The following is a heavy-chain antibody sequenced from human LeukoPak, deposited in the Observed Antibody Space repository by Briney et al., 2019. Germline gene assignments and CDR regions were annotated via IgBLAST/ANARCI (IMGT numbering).Heavy chain of an antibody. V-gene: IGHV3-23*01. CDR3: AKDFPTYYYDSSGPTDH. CDR1: GFTFSSYA. J-gene: IGHJ4*02. Sequence: PGGSLRLSCAASGFTFSSYAMSWVRQAPGKGLEWVSAISGSGGSTYYADSVKGRFTISRDNSKNTLYLQMNSLRAEDTAVYYCAKDFPTYYYDSSGPTDHWGQGTLVTVSS. D-gene: IGHD3-22*01. CDR2: ISGSGGST.